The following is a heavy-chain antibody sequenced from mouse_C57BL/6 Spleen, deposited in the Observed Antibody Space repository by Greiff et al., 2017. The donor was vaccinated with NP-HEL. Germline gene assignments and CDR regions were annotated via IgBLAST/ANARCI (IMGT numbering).Heavy chain of an antibody. D-gene: IGHD3-2*02. CDR1: GFTFSDYG. V-gene: IGHV5-15*01. J-gene: IGHJ4*01. CDR3: ARDASQLRLFYAMDY. Sequence: EVQVVESGGGLVQPGGSLKLSCAASGFTFSDYGMAWVRQAPRKGPEWVAFISNLAYSIYYADTVTGRFTISRENAKNTLYLEMSSLRSEDTAMYYCARDASQLRLFYAMDYWGQGTSVTVSS. CDR2: ISNLAYSI.